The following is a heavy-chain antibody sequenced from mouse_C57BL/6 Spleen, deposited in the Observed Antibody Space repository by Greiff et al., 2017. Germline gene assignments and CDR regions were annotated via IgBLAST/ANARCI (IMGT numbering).Heavy chain of an antibody. Sequence: QVQLQQPGPELVKPGASVKISCKASGYSFTSYYIHWVKQRPGQGLEWIGGIYPGSGNTKYNEKFKGKATLTADTSSSTAYMQLSSLTSADSAVFYCASDAMDYWGQGTSVTVSS. J-gene: IGHJ4*01. V-gene: IGHV1-66*01. CDR2: IYPGSGNT. CDR3: ASDAMDY. CDR1: GYSFTSYY.